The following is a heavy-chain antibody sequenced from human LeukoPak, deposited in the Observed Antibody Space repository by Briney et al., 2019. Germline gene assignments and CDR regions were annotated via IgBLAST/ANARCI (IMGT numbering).Heavy chain of an antibody. CDR1: GGSIGSYY. V-gene: IGHV4-59*01. CDR2: IYYSGST. J-gene: IGHJ5*02. CDR3: ARVGGRRDGYWFDP. D-gene: IGHD5-24*01. Sequence: SETLSLTCTVSGGSIGSYYWSWIRQPPGKGLEWIGYIYYSGSTNYNPSLKSRVTISVDTSKNQFSLKLSSVTAADTAVYYCARVGGRRDGYWFDPWGQGTLVTVSS.